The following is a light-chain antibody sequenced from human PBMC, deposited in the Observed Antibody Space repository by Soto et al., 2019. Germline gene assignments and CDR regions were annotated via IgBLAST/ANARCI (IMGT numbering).Light chain of an antibody. Sequence: EIVMTQSPATLSVSPGERATLSCRASQSVNSDLAWYQQKPGQAPRLLIYGASTRATGIPARFRGSGSGTDFTLTISSLQSEDFAVYYCQQYNQWPPWTFGQGX. J-gene: IGKJ1*01. CDR2: GAS. V-gene: IGKV3-15*01. CDR3: QQYNQWPPWT. CDR1: QSVNSD.